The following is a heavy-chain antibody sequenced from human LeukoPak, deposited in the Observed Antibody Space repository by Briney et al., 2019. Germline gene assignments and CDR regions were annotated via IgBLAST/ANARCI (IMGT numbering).Heavy chain of an antibody. CDR3: ARATTYDILTGYFDY. Sequence: GGSLRLSCAASGFTFSSYTMNWVRQAPGKGLEWVSSISSSSSYIYYAESVKGRFTMSRDNAKNSLYLQMNSLRAEDTAVYYCARATTYDILTGYFDYWGQGTLVTVSS. J-gene: IGHJ4*02. CDR1: GFTFSSYT. V-gene: IGHV3-21*01. CDR2: ISSSSSYI. D-gene: IGHD3-9*01.